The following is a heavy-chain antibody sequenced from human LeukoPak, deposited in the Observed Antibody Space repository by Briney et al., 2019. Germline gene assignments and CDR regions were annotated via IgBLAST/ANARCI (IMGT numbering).Heavy chain of an antibody. CDR3: ARLLRSQLLPLLLY. Sequence: GESLKISCQGSGYRFSNYWIVWMRQMPGKGLEGMGIIYPGDSDTRYSPSFQGQVTISADRSVNTAYLQWSSLKASDTAMYYCARLLRSQLLPLLLYWGQGTLVTVSS. D-gene: IGHD1-1*01. CDR2: IYPGDSDT. CDR1: GYRFSNYW. J-gene: IGHJ4*02. V-gene: IGHV5-51*01.